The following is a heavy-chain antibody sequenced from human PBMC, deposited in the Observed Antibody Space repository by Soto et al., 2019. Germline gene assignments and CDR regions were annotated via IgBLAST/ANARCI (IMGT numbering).Heavy chain of an antibody. CDR1: GYTFTSYD. CDR3: ARVGVEWSPFYYYYYMDV. CDR2: MNPNSGNT. V-gene: IGHV1-8*01. Sequence: ASVKVSCKASGYTFTSYDINWVRQATGQGLEWMGWMNPNSGNTGYAQKFQGRVTMTRNTSISTAYMELSSLRSEDTAVYYCARVGVEWSPFYYYYYMDVWGKGTTVTVSS. J-gene: IGHJ6*03. D-gene: IGHD3-3*01.